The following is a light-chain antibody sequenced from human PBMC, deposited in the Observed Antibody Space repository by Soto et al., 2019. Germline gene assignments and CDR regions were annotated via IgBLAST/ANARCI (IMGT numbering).Light chain of an antibody. Sequence: EIVLMQSPGTLSLAPGERATLSCRASQSVSNNYLAWYQQKPGQAPRLLIYGASNRATGIPDRFSGSGSGTDFTLTISRLEPEDFAVYYCQQRSNWPQTFGQGTKVDI. V-gene: IGKV3D-20*02. J-gene: IGKJ1*01. CDR1: QSVSNNY. CDR2: GAS. CDR3: QQRSNWPQT.